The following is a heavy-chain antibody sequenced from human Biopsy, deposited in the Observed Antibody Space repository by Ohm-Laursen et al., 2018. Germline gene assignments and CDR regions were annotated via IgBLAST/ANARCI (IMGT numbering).Heavy chain of an antibody. D-gene: IGHD3-22*01. Sequence: SDTLSLTCAVYGESFNGYYWSWIRQTPGKGLEWIGEINHSGRTNYNPSLKSRVTISVDTTKNQFSLKVRSVTAADTVVYYCVRGVDYYDPYHYCALDVWGQGTTVTVSS. J-gene: IGHJ6*02. CDR3: VRGVDYYDPYHYCALDV. CDR1: GESFNGYY. CDR2: INHSGRT. V-gene: IGHV4-34*01.